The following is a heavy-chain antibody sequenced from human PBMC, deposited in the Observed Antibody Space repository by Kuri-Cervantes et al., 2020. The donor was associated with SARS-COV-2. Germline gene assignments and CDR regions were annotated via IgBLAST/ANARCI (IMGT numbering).Heavy chain of an antibody. CDR2: INPSGGST. V-gene: IGHV1-46*01. Sequence: ASVKVSCKASGYTFTSYYMHWVRQAPGQGLEWMGIINPSGGSTSYAQKFQGRVTITADESTSTAYMELSSLRSEDTAVYYCAREYCSSTSCYAGDYYYGKDVWEQAITTVSS. CDR3: AREYCSSTSCYAGDYYYGKDV. D-gene: IGHD2-2*01. J-gene: IGHJ6*01. CDR1: GYTFTSYY.